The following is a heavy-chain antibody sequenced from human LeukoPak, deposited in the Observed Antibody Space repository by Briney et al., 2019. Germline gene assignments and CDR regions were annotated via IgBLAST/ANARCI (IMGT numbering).Heavy chain of an antibody. D-gene: IGHD2-2*02. Sequence: GASVKVSCKASGYTFTSYGISWVRQAPGQGLEWMGWISAYNGNTNYAQKLQGRVTMTTDTSTSTAYMELRSLRSDDTAVYYCARPIFPGYCSSTSCYTVIYGMDVWGQGTTVTVSS. V-gene: IGHV1-18*01. CDR3: ARPIFPGYCSSTSCYTVIYGMDV. CDR2: ISAYNGNT. J-gene: IGHJ6*02. CDR1: GYTFTSYG.